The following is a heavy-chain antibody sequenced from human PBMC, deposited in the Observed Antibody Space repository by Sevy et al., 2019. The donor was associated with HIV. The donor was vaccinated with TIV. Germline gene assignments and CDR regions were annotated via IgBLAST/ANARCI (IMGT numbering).Heavy chain of an antibody. CDR3: ARHCSGGSCYSLLPHYYYGMDV. V-gene: IGHV3-7*01. D-gene: IGHD2-15*01. Sequence: GGSLRLSCAASEFTFNMYWKTWVRQAPGKGLEWVANIKEDGSERNYLDSVKGRFTISRDNAKESLYLQINSLRAEDTAVYYCARHCSGGSCYSLLPHYYYGMDVWGQGTTVTVSS. J-gene: IGHJ6*02. CDR1: EFTFNMYW. CDR2: IKEDGSER.